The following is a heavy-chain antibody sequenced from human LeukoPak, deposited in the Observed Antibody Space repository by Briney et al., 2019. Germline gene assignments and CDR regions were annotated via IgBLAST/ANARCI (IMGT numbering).Heavy chain of an antibody. CDR2: ISWNSGSI. CDR3: ARTDYYDSSGNGAFDI. Sequence: GGSLRLSCAASGFTFSDYYMSWIRQAPGKGLEWVSGISWNSGSIGYADSVKGRFTISRDNAKNSLYLQMNSLRAEDMALYYCARTDYYDSSGNGAFDIWGQGTMVTVSS. J-gene: IGHJ3*02. V-gene: IGHV3-9*03. CDR1: GFTFSDYY. D-gene: IGHD3-22*01.